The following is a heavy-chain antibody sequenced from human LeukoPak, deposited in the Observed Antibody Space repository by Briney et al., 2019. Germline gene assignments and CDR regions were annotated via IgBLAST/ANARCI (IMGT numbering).Heavy chain of an antibody. V-gene: IGHV3-30*18. D-gene: IGHD1-26*01. J-gene: IGHJ4*02. CDR2: ISYDGSEK. CDR1: GFTLSSYG. Sequence: GRSLRLSCAASGFTLSSYGMHWVRQAPGKGLEWVAAISYDGSEKYYADSVKGRFTISRDSSKNTLYLQMISLRAEDTAVYYCAKGGWDGSYAIDYWGQGTLVTVSS. CDR3: AKGGWDGSYAIDY.